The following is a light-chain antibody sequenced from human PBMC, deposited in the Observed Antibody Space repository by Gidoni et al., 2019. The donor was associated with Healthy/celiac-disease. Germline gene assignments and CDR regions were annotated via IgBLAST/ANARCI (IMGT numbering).Light chain of an antibody. J-gene: IGKJ2*01. CDR1: QSVLYISNNKNY. Sequence: DIVMTQSPDSLAVSLGERATINCKSSQSVLYISNNKNYLAWNQQKPGQPPKLLIYWASTRESGVPDRFSGSGSGTDFTLTISSLQAEDVAVYYCQQYYSTPPYTFGQGTKLEIK. CDR3: QQYYSTPPYT. CDR2: WAS. V-gene: IGKV4-1*01.